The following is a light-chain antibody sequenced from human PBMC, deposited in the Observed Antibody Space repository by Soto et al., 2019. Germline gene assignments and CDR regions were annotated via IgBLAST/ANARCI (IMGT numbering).Light chain of an antibody. CDR2: DAS. V-gene: IGKV3-11*01. CDR1: QSVSSY. J-gene: IGKJ4*01. Sequence: EIVMTQYPATLSVSPGERATLSCMASQSVSSYLAWYQQKPGQAPRLLIYDASNRATGIPARFSGSGSGTDFTLTISSLEPEDFAVYYCQQRSDWPLTFGGGTKVDIK. CDR3: QQRSDWPLT.